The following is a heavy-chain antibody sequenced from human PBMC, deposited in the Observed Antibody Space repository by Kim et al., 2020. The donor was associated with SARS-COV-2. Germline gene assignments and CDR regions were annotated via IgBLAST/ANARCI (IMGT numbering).Heavy chain of an antibody. CDR2: ISYDGSNK. J-gene: IGHJ5*02. CDR1: GFTFSSYG. V-gene: IGHV3-30*18. D-gene: IGHD6-19*01. CDR3: AKIAVAGNWFDP. Sequence: GGSLRLSCAASGFTFSSYGMHWVRQAPGKGLEWVAVISYDGSNKYYADSVKGRFTISRDNSKNTLYLQMNSLRAEDTAVYYCAKIAVAGNWFDPWGQGTLVTVSS.